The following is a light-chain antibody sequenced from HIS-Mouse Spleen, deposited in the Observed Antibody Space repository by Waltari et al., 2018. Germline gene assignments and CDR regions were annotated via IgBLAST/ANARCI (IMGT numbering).Light chain of an antibody. CDR3: SSYAGSNIVV. CDR1: SSAVGGYNY. Sequence: QSALTQPPSASGSPGQSVTISCTGTSSAVGGYNYVSWYPQHPGKAPKLMIYEVSKRPSGVPDRFSGSKSGNTASLTVSGLQAEDEADYYCSSYAGSNIVVFGGGTKLTVL. V-gene: IGLV2-8*01. J-gene: IGLJ2*01. CDR2: EVS.